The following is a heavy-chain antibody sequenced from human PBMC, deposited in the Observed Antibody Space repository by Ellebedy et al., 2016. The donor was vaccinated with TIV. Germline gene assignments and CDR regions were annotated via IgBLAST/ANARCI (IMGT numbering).Heavy chain of an antibody. CDR1: GFAFSSFW. CDR2: IWSDGSNK. V-gene: IGHV3-33*08. CDR3: TRENWYIDY. D-gene: IGHD1-1*01. Sequence: GESLKISCTTSGFAFSSFWFHWVRQAPGKGLEWVAVIWSDGSNKYYADSVKGRFTISRDNSKNTLYLQMNSLRAEDTAVYYCTRENWYIDYWGQGTLVTVSS. J-gene: IGHJ4*02.